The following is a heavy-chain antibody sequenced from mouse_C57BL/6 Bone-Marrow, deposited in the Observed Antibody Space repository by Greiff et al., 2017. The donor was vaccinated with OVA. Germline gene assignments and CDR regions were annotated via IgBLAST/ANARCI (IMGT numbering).Heavy chain of an antibody. V-gene: IGHV1-55*01. CDR2: IYPGSGST. CDR1: GYTFTSYW. CDR3: ARKGGTAQAPCAY. J-gene: IGHJ3*01. D-gene: IGHD3-2*02. Sequence: QVQLQQPGAELVKPGASVKMSCKASGYTFTSYWITWVKQRPGQGLEWIGDIYPGSGSTNYNEKFKSKATLTVDTSSSTAYMQLSSLTSEDSAVYYCARKGGTAQAPCAYWGQGTLVTVSA.